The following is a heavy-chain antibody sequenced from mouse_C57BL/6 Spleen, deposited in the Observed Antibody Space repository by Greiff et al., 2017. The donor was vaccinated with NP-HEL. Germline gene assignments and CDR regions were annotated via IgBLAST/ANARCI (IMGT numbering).Heavy chain of an antibody. D-gene: IGHD1-1*01. CDR1: GFTFSDYY. CDR3: ARDSHYYGSSHFDY. Sequence: EVMLVESEGGLVQPGSSMKLSCTASGFTFSDYYMAWVRQVPEKGLEWVANINYDGSSTYYLDSLKSRFIISRDNAKNILYLQMSSLKSEDTATYYCARDSHYYGSSHFDYWGQGTTLTVSS. CDR2: INYDGSST. V-gene: IGHV5-16*01. J-gene: IGHJ2*01.